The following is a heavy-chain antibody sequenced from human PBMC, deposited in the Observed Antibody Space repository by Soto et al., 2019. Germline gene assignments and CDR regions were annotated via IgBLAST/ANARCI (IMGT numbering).Heavy chain of an antibody. D-gene: IGHD6-19*01. CDR2: IIPLFGTT. CDR1: GGTFSSYG. V-gene: IGHV1-69*13. Sequence: GASVKVSCKAYGGTFSSYGISWVRQAPGQGLEWMGGIIPLFGTTNFAHKFKGRVTITADESTSTVYMELSSLRFEDTAIYYCARAHGSSWYNWFDTWGQGTLVTVS. CDR3: ARAHGSSWYNWFDT. J-gene: IGHJ5*02.